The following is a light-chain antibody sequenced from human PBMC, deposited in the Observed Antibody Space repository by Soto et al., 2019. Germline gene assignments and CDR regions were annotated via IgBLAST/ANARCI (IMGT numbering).Light chain of an antibody. J-gene: IGKJ1*01. CDR1: QTVNKW. CDR2: EAS. Sequence: DIAMTQSPSTLSASVGDTVTITCRASQTVNKWLAWYHQKPGKSPTLLIHEASTLQTGVPSRFAGSGSGTEFSLTMRGVEPDDFCISFCPQYKYDWTFGEGTRLEVK. CDR3: PQYKYDWT. V-gene: IGKV1-5*03.